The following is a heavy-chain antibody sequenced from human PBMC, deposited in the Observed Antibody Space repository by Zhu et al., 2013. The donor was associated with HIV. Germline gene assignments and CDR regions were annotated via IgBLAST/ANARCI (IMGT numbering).Heavy chain of an antibody. CDR1: GYTFTSYY. CDR2: INPSGGST. J-gene: IGHJ6*02. Sequence: QVQLVQSGAEVKKPGASVKVSCKASGYTFTSYYMHWVRQAPGQGLEWMGIINPSGGSTSYAQKFQGRVTMTRDTSTSTVYMELSSLRSEDTAVYYCNVWFGESTRDYYYYGMDVWGQGTTVTVSS. CDR3: NVWFGESTRDYYYYGMDV. V-gene: IGHV1-46*01. D-gene: IGHD3-10*01.